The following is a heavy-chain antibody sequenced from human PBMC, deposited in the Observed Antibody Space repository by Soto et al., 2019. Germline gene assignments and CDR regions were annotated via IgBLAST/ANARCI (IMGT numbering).Heavy chain of an antibody. CDR1: CDSISSGDYY. CDR2: IYHSGNT. Sequence: SETLSLTCTVSCDSISSGDYYWSWIRQPPGKGLEWIGFIYHSGNTYYNPSLKSRVIISVDTSKNQFSLELSSVTAADTAVYYCARDRYCSGISCTYGMDVWGQGTTVTVSS. J-gene: IGHJ6*02. CDR3: ARDRYCSGISCTYGMDV. D-gene: IGHD2-2*01. V-gene: IGHV4-30-4*01.